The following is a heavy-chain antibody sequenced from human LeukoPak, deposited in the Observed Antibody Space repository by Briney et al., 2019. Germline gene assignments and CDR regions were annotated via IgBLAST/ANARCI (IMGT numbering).Heavy chain of an antibody. J-gene: IGHJ4*02. CDR1: GYTFTGYY. D-gene: IGHD3-3*01. CDR2: INPNSGGT. CDR3: ARSVSDKYDFWSGYQYYFDY. Sequence: ASVKVSCKASGYTFTGYYMHWVRQAPGQGLEWMGWINPNSGGTNYAQKFQGRVTMTRDTSIGTAYMELSRLRSDDTAVYYCARSVSDKYDFWSGYQYYFDYWGQGTLVTVSS. V-gene: IGHV1-2*02.